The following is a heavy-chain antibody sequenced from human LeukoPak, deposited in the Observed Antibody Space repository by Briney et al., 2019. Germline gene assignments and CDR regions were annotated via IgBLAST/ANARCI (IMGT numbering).Heavy chain of an antibody. J-gene: IGHJ4*02. Sequence: GGSLRLSCAASGFTFSSYSMNWVRQAPGKGLERVSSISSSSSYIYYADSVKGRFTISRDNAKNSLYLQMNSLRAEDTAVYYCARDQTNYDFWSGYYAEVSSPTYYFDYWGQGTLVTVSS. CDR1: GFTFSSYS. V-gene: IGHV3-21*01. D-gene: IGHD3-3*01. CDR3: ARDQTNYDFWSGYYAEVSSPTYYFDY. CDR2: ISSSSSYI.